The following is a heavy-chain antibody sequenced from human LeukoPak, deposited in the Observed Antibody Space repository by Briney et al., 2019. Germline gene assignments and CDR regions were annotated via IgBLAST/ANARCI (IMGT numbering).Heavy chain of an antibody. CDR2: IYYSGST. J-gene: IGHJ6*03. CDR3: ARTYWNRYYYYMDV. Sequence: PSETLSLTCTVSGGSISSYYWSWIRQPPGKGLEWIGYIYYSGSTNYNPSLKSRVTISVDTSKNQFSLKLSSVTAADTAVYYCARTYWNRYYYYMDVWGKGTTVTVSS. D-gene: IGHD1-1*01. V-gene: IGHV4-59*01. CDR1: GGSISSYY.